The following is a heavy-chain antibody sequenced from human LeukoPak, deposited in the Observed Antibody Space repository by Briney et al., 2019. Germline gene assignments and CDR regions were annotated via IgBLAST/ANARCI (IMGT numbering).Heavy chain of an antibody. V-gene: IGHV4-34*01. CDR1: GGSFSGYY. Sequence: ASETLSLTCAVYGGSFSGYYWSWSRQPPGKGLEWIGEINHSGSTNYNPSLKSRVTISVDTSKNQFSLKLSSVTAADTAVYYCARGSYGYSSGWYNYWGQGTLVTVSS. D-gene: IGHD6-19*01. CDR3: ARGSYGYSSGWYNY. CDR2: INHSGST. J-gene: IGHJ4*02.